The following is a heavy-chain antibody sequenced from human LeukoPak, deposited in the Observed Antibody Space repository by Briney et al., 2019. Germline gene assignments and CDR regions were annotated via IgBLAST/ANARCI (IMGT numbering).Heavy chain of an antibody. CDR1: GFSFSSYG. Sequence: GGSLRLSCAASGFSFSSYGMHWVRQAPGKGLEWVAVISYDGSNKYYADSVKGRFTISRDNSKNTLYLQMNSLRAEDTAVHYCAKEVSGWGQGTLVTVSS. J-gene: IGHJ4*02. D-gene: IGHD6-25*01. V-gene: IGHV3-30*18. CDR2: ISYDGSNK. CDR3: AKEVSG.